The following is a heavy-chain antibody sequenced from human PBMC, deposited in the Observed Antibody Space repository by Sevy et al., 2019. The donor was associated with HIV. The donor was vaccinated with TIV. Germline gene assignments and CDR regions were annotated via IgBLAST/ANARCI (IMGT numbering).Heavy chain of an antibody. CDR2: IYYTGGT. D-gene: IGHD3-10*01. J-gene: IGHJ3*02. CDR1: GGSISSSSYY. V-gene: IGHV4-39*01. Sequence: SETLSLTCTVSGGSISSSSYYWGWIRQPPGKGLEWIGGIYYTGGTYYNPSLKSRVTISVDTSKNQFSLKLSSVTAADTAVYYCARQGFMAFDIWGQGTMVTVSS. CDR3: ARQGFMAFDI.